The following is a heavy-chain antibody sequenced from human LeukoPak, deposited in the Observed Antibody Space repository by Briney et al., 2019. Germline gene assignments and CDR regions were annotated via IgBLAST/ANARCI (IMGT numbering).Heavy chain of an antibody. Sequence: PSETLSLTCTVSGGSISTYYWSWIRQPPGKGLEWIGYSDYSGSANYNPSLKSRVTISVDTSRNQFSLNLSSVTAADTAVYYCAQNWGSYAFDIWGRGTMVTVSS. CDR3: AQNWGSYAFDI. D-gene: IGHD7-27*01. CDR1: GGSISTYY. J-gene: IGHJ3*02. CDR2: SDYSGSA. V-gene: IGHV4-59*03.